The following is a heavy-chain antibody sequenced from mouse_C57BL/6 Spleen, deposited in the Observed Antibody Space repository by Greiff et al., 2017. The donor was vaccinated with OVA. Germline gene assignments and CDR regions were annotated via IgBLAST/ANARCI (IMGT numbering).Heavy chain of an antibody. CDR1: GYAFSSSW. V-gene: IGHV1-82*01. CDR3: ARPTVVATRYFDV. D-gene: IGHD1-1*01. CDR2: IYPGDGDT. J-gene: IGHJ1*03. Sequence: QVQLKQSGPELVKPGASVKISCKASGYAFSSSWMNWVKQRPGKGLEWIGRIYPGDGDTNYNGKFKGKATLTADKSSSTAYMQLSSLTSEDSAVYFCARPTVVATRYFDVWGTGTTVTVSS.